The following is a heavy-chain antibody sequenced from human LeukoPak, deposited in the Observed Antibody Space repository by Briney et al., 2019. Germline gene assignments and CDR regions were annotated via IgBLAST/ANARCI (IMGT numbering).Heavy chain of an antibody. CDR1: GYTFTGYY. CDR2: INSNSGGT. Sequence: ASVKVSRKASGYTFTGYYMHWVRQAPGQGLEWMGWINSNSGGTNYAQKFQGRVTMTRDTSISTAYMDLSRLRSDDTAVYYCVRGTTDAYFDYWGQGTLVTVSS. D-gene: IGHD2/OR15-2a*01. V-gene: IGHV1-2*02. CDR3: VRGTTDAYFDY. J-gene: IGHJ4*02.